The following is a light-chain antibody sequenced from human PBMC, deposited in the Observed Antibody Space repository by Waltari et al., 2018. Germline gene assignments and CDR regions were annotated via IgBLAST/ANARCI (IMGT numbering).Light chain of an antibody. CDR3: SSYTSSSTPL. Sequence: QSALTQPASVSGSPGQSITISCTGTSIDVGGYNYVSWYQQHPGKAPKLMSYDVSNRPSGVSNRFSGSKSGNTASLTISGLQAEDEADYYCSSYTSSSTPLFGGGTKLTVL. J-gene: IGLJ2*01. V-gene: IGLV2-14*01. CDR2: DVS. CDR1: SIDVGGYNY.